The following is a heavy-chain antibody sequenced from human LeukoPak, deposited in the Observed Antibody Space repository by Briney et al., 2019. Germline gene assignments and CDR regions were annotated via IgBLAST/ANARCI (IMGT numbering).Heavy chain of an antibody. CDR3: ARGRGYHLYYFDD. CDR2: IYASGNT. D-gene: IGHD3-22*01. CDR1: GGSISSADYY. V-gene: IGHV4-61*02. Sequence: PSEALSLTCTDSGGSISSADYYGSWIRLPAGDGLGWMVLIYASGNTNYNPSLKGPVTISVDTSKNQFSLKLCSVAAAGTAVYDCARGRGYHLYYFDDGGQGSLVTVS. J-gene: IGHJ4*02.